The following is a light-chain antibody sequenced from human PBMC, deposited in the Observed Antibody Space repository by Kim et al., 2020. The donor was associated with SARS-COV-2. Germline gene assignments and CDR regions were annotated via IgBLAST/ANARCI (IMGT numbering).Light chain of an antibody. CDR1: SSNIGAGYD. CDR3: QSYDSSLRNV. CDR2: VNS. V-gene: IGLV1-40*01. Sequence: QSVLTQPPSVSGDPGQRVTISCTGSSSNIGAGYDVHWYQQLPGTAPKLLIYVNSNRPSGVPDRFSGSKSGTSASLAITGLQAEDEADYYCQSYDSSLRNVFGTGTKVTVL. J-gene: IGLJ1*01.